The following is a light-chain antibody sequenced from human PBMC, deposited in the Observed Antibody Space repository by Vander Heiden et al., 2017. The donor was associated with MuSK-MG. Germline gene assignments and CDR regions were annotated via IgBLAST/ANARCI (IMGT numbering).Light chain of an antibody. Sequence: QSALTHPRSVSGSPGQSVTISCTGTSSDIGGYNYVSWYQQHPGTAPKLIIYDVDERPAGVPDRVSGSKSGNTASLTISGLQAEDEAYYHCCAYAGTYTVLFGGGTKLTVL. V-gene: IGLV2-11*01. CDR1: SSDIGGYNY. J-gene: IGLJ2*01. CDR3: CAYAGTYTVL. CDR2: DVD.